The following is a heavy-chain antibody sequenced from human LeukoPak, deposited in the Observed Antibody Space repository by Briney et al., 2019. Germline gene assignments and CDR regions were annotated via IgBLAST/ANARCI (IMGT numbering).Heavy chain of an antibody. J-gene: IGHJ4*02. CDR1: DGSINGYY. V-gene: IGHV4-4*07. CDR2: IHPSGSA. D-gene: IGHD5-24*01. CDR3: ARGIDAYKVAY. Sequence: SETLSLTCSVSDGSINGYYWNWIRQPPGGGLEWIGCIHPSGSAHYNPSLTNRVTISLDTSSNRFFLNITSVAAADTALYYCARGIDAYKVAYWGQGTLVTASS.